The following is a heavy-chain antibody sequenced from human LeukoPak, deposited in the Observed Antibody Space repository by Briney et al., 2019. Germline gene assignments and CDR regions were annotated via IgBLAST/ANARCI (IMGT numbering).Heavy chain of an antibody. D-gene: IGHD2-15*01. V-gene: IGHV4-30-2*01. CDR1: GGSISSGGYS. CDR2: IYHSGST. J-gene: IGHJ4*02. Sequence: PSETLSLTCAVSGGSISSGGYSWSWIRQPPGKGLEWIGYIYHSGSTYYNPSLKSRVTISVDRSKNQFSLKLSSVTAADTAVYYCARVHPVGYFGYFDYWGQGTLVTVSS. CDR3: ARVHPVGYFGYFDY.